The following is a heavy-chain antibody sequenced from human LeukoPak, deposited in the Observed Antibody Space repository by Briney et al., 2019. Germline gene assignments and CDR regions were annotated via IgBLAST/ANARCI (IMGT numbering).Heavy chain of an antibody. CDR3: ARNPYPYSSSWSSYFDY. CDR1: GFTFSSYA. CDR2: TSSNGGST. J-gene: IGHJ4*02. V-gene: IGHV3-64*01. Sequence: GGSLRLSCAASGFTFSSYAMHWVRQAPGKGLEYVSATSSNGGSTYYANSVKGRFTISRDNSKNTLYLQMGSLRAEDMAVYYCARNPYPYSSSWSSYFDYWGQGTLVTVSS. D-gene: IGHD6-13*01.